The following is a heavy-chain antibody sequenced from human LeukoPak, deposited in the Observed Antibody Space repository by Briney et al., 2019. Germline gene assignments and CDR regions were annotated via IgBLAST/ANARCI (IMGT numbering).Heavy chain of an antibody. Sequence: GGSLRLSCAASGFTFSRYGMHWVRQAPGKGLEWVAFILYDGSNKYHADSVKGRFTISRDNSKNTLYLQMNSLRAEDTAVYYCAKDVDGVTTSNYHYYYMDVWGKGTTVTVSS. V-gene: IGHV3-30*02. CDR2: ILYDGSNK. J-gene: IGHJ6*03. CDR3: AKDVDGVTTSNYHYYYMDV. D-gene: IGHD1-1*01. CDR1: GFTFSRYG.